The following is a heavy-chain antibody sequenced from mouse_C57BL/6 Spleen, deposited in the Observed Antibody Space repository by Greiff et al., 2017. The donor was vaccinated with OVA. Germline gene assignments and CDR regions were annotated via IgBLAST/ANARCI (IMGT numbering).Heavy chain of an antibody. CDR2: IRLKSDNYAT. CDR1: GFTFSNYW. D-gene: IGHD1-1*01. CDR3: TATTVVATGGFDY. V-gene: IGHV6-3*01. Sequence: EVKVEESGGGLVQPGGSMKLSCVASGFTFSNYWMNWVRQSPEKGLEWVAQIRLKSDNYATHYAESVKGRFTISRDDSKSSVSLQMNNLRAEDTGIYYCTATTVVATGGFDYWGQGTTLTVSS. J-gene: IGHJ2*01.